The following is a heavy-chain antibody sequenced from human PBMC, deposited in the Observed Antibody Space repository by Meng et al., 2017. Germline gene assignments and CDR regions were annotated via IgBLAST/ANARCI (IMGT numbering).Heavy chain of an antibody. CDR3: ARDGVGATEGYFDY. CDR2: IIPIFGTA. V-gene: IGHV1-69*06. D-gene: IGHD1-26*01. J-gene: IGHJ4*02. Sequence: GELVASGAKMKKPGSSLKASCKASGGTFSSYAISWVRQAPGQGLEWMGGIIPIFGTANYAQKFQGRVTITADKSTSTAYMELSSLRSEDTAVYYCARDGVGATEGYFDYWGQGTLVTVSS. CDR1: GGTFSSYA.